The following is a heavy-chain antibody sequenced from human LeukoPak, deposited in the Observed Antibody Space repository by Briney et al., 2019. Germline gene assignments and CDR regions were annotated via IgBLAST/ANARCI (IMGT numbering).Heavy chain of an antibody. Sequence: GGSLRLSCAASGFAFSSYWMTWVRQAPGKGLEWVANIKPDGSGKTYVDSVKGRFTISRDNAKNSLYLQMRGLRVEDTAVYYCAKDLAAALDYWGQGTLVTVSS. V-gene: IGHV3-7*01. CDR3: AKDLAAALDY. CDR1: GFAFSSYW. CDR2: IKPDGSGK. J-gene: IGHJ4*02. D-gene: IGHD6-13*01.